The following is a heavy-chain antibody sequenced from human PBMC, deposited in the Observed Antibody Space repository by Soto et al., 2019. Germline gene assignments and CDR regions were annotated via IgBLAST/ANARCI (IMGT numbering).Heavy chain of an antibody. Sequence: QVQLQESGPGLVKPSGTLSLTCAVSGGSISSSNWWSWVRQPPGKGLEWIGEIYHSGSTNYNPSLKXXVXIXXDKSKNQLSLKLSSVTAADTAVYYCARVGVATIGDWGQGTLVTVSS. D-gene: IGHD5-12*01. CDR2: IYHSGST. CDR3: ARVGVATIGD. J-gene: IGHJ4*02. CDR1: GGSISSSNW. V-gene: IGHV4-4*02.